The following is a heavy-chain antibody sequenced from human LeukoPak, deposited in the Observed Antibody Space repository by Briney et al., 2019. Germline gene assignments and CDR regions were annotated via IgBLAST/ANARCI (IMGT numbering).Heavy chain of an antibody. D-gene: IGHD1-26*01. CDR2: ISYDGSNK. J-gene: IGHJ4*02. CDR1: GFTFSSYG. V-gene: IGHV3-30*18. CDR3: AKATAPYSGSYYDY. Sequence: GGSLKLSCAASGFTFSSYGMHWVRQAPGKGLEWVAVISYDGSNKYYADSVKGRFTISRDNSKNTLYLQMNSLRAEDTAVYYCAKATAPYSGSYYDYWGQGTLVTVSS.